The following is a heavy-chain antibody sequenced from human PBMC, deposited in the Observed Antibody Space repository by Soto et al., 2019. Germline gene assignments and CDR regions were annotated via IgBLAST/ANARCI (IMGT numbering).Heavy chain of an antibody. CDR3: ATQEVGGTYVYTFDP. Sequence: SETLSLTSTVACGTITSNSYYWVLIKQPPGKGLEWIGSIYYSGSTYYNPSLKSRVTISVDTSKNQFSLKLSSVTAADTAVYYCATQEVGGTYVYTFDPWGQGTLVTVSS. J-gene: IGHJ5*02. CDR1: CGTITSNSYY. D-gene: IGHD1-26*01. V-gene: IGHV4-39*01. CDR2: IYYSGST.